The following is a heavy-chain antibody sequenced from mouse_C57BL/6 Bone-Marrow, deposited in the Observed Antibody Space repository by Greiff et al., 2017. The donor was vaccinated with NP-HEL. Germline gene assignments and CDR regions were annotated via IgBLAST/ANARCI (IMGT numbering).Heavy chain of an antibody. Sequence: QVQLQQPGAELVKPGASVKLSCKASGYTFTSYWMHWVKQRPGQGLEWIGMIHPNSGSTNYNEKFKSKATLTVDKSSSTAYMQLSSLTSEDSAVYYCARFITTVVAKRYFDVWGTGTTVTVSS. V-gene: IGHV1-64*01. CDR3: ARFITTVVAKRYFDV. J-gene: IGHJ1*03. CDR2: IHPNSGST. D-gene: IGHD1-1*01. CDR1: GYTFTSYW.